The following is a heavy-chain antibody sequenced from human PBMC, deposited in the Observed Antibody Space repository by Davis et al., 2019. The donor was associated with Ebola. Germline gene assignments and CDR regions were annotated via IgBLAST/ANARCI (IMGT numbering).Heavy chain of an antibody. D-gene: IGHD6-13*01. J-gene: IGHJ6*02. Sequence: PGGSLRLSCAASGFTFSGSAMHWVRQASGKGLEWVGRIRSKANSYATAYAASVKGRFTISRDDSKNTAYLQMNSLKTEDTAVYYCTTRIAAAGTEKPYYYYGMDVWGQGTTVTVSS. CDR3: TTRIAAAGTEKPYYYYGMDV. CDR2: IRSKANSYAT. V-gene: IGHV3-73*01. CDR1: GFTFSGSA.